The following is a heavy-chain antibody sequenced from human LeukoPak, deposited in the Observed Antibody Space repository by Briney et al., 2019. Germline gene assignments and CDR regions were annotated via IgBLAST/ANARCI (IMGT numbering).Heavy chain of an antibody. V-gene: IGHV4-59*01. CDR3: ARGNWGSYAFDI. D-gene: IGHD7-27*01. Sequence: SETLSLTCTVSGGSISSYYWSWIRQPPGKGLEWIGYIYYSGSTNYNPSLKSRVTISVDTSKNQFSLKLSSVTAAHTAVYYCARGNWGSYAFDIWGQGTMVTVSS. CDR1: GGSISSYY. J-gene: IGHJ3*02. CDR2: IYYSGST.